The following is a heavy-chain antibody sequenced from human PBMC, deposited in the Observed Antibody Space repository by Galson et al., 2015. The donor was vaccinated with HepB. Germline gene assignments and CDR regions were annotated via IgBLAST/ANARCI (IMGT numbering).Heavy chain of an antibody. CDR3: ARARDLYCSGGSCYSLQH. CDR1: GGTFSSYA. V-gene: IGHV1-69*13. CDR2: IIPIFGTA. J-gene: IGHJ1*01. Sequence: SVKVSCKASGGTFSSYAISWVRQAPGQGLEWMGGIIPIFGTANYAQKFQGRVTITADESTSTAYMELSSLRSDDTAVYYCARARDLYCSGGSCYSLQHWGQGTLVTVSS. D-gene: IGHD2-15*01.